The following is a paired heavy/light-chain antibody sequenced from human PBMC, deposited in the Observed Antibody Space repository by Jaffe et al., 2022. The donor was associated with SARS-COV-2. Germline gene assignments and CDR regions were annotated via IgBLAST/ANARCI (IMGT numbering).Light chain of an antibody. CDR2: GAS. J-gene: IGKJ3*01. CDR1: QGISNY. V-gene: IGKV1-27*01. Sequence: DIQMTQSPSSLSASVGDRVTITCRASQGISNYLAWYQQKPGKVPKLLIYGASTLQSGVPSRFSGSGSGTEFTLTISSLQPEDVATYYCQKYDSAPLTFGPGTKVDIK. CDR3: QKYDSAPLT.
Heavy chain of an antibody. CDR3: ARVVYGVDY. D-gene: IGHD3-10*01. J-gene: IGHJ4*02. CDR2: IYSGGST. V-gene: IGHV3-53*02. Sequence: EVQLVETGGGLIQSGGSLRLSCAASGFTVSSNHMSWVRQSPGKGLEWVSVIYSGGSTYYADSVKGRFTISRDNSKNTLYLQMNSLRAEDTAVYYCARVVYGVDYWGQGALVTVSS. CDR1: GFTVSSNH.